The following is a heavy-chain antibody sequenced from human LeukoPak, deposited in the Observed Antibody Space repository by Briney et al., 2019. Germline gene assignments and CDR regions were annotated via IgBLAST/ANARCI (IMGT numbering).Heavy chain of an antibody. V-gene: IGHV4-59*01. D-gene: IGHD5-12*01. J-gene: IGHJ4*02. CDR3: ARERYSGYEDN. CDR2: IYYSGST. CDR1: GGSISSYY. Sequence: SETLSPTCTVSGGSISSYYWSWIRQPPGKGLEWIGYIYYSGSTNYNPSLKSRVTISVDTSKNQFSLKLSSVTAADTAAYYCARERYSGYEDNWGQGTLVTVSS.